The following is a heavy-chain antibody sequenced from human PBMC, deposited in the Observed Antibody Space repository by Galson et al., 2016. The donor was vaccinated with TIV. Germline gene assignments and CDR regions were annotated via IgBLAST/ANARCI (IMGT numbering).Heavy chain of an antibody. V-gene: IGHV3-74*01. CDR3: VKDGGLEYFHYWFFDL. CDR1: GFLFSNHW. J-gene: IGHJ2*01. Sequence: SLRLSCAASGFLFSNHWMHWVRQAPGKGLVWLSRLDKNGNRGAYADSVKGRFTISRDNTNNMVYLELKSLRVEDTAAYHCVKDGGLEYFHYWFFDLWGRGTLVTVSS. CDR2: LDKNGNRG. D-gene: IGHD3-16*01.